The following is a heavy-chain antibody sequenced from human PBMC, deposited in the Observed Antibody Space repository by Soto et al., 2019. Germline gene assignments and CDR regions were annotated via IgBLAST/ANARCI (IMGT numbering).Heavy chain of an antibody. V-gene: IGHV3-9*01. D-gene: IGHD6-13*01. J-gene: IGHJ1*01. CDR1: GFTFDDYA. CDR2: INWNSGSI. CDR3: VKDESINWYSGHFRH. Sequence: PGGSLRLSCAASGFTFDDYAMHRVRQVPGKGLEWVSGINWNSGSIGYADSVKGRFAISRDNAKNSLHLQMNSLRAEDTAFYYCVKDESINWYSGHFRHWGQGTLVTVS.